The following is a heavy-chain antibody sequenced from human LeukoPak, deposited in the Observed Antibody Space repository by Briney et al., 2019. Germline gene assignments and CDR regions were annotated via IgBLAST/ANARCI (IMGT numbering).Heavy chain of an antibody. Sequence: GGSLRLSCATSGFTFSTYAMHWVCQAPGKGLEWVASIRNDGTNKNHVDSVKGRFTISRDNSKNTLFLQMDSLRPEDTAIYYCAKSWSGYYHYYMDVWGKGTTVPVSS. CDR1: GFTFSTYA. J-gene: IGHJ6*03. D-gene: IGHD3-3*01. CDR3: AKSWSGYYHYYMDV. V-gene: IGHV3-30*02. CDR2: IRNDGTNK.